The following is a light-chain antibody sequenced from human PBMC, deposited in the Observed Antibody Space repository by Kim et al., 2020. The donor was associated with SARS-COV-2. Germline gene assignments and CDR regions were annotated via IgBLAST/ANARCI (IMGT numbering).Light chain of an antibody. CDR2: QDS. CDR3: QAWDSSTASV. Sequence: SYELTQPPSVSVSPGQTASITCSGDKLGDKYACWYQQKPGQSPVLVIYQDSKRPSGIPERFSGSNSGNTATLTISGTQSMDEADYYCQAWDSSTASVFRT. J-gene: IGLJ1*01. CDR1: KLGDKY. V-gene: IGLV3-1*01.